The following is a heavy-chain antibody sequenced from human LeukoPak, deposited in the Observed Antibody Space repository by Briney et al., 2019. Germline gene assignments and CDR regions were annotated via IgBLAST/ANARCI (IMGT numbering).Heavy chain of an antibody. V-gene: IGHV1-8*03. Sequence: EASVKVSCKASGYTFTIYDINWVRQATGQGLEWMGWMNPNSGDTGYAQKFQGRVTITWNTSISTAYMELSSLRSEDTAVYYCASPLYSSSWYEGLYYWGQGTLVTVSS. J-gene: IGHJ4*02. CDR2: MNPNSGDT. CDR1: GYTFTIYD. CDR3: ASPLYSSSWYEGLYY. D-gene: IGHD6-13*01.